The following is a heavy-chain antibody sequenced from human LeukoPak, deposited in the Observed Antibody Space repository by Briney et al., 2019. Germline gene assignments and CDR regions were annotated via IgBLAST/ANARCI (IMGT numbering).Heavy chain of an antibody. CDR3: ASPAAHCIAVAVFTSFDY. CDR1: GFTFSSYA. J-gene: IGHJ4*02. Sequence: GGSLRLSCAASGFTFSSYAMSWVRQAPGKGLEWVSAISGSGGNTYYADSVKGRFTISRDNSKNTLYLQMNSLRAEDTAVYYCASPAAHCIAVAVFTSFDYWGQGTLVTVSS. CDR2: ISGSGGNT. D-gene: IGHD6-19*01. V-gene: IGHV3-23*01.